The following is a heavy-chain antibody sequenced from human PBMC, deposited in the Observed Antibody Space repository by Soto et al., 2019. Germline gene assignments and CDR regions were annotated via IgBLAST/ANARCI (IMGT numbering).Heavy chain of an antibody. V-gene: IGHV1-3*01. CDR2: INPDNGNT. D-gene: IGHD2-15*01. J-gene: IGHJ5*02. CDR1: GYTFTRYT. CDR3: ARGIATGQLDP. Sequence: ASVKVSCKASGYTFTRYTMNWVRQAPGQRLEWMGWINPDNGNTKSSQKFQDRVIITRDTSASTAYMNLSSLRSEDTAVYYCARGIATGQLDPWGQGTLVTVSS.